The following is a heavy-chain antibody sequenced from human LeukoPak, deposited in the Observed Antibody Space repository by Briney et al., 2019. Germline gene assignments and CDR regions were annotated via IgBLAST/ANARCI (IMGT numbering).Heavy chain of an antibody. Sequence: GGSLRLSCAASGFTFSSYWMSWVRQAPGKGLEWVANIKQDGSEKYYVDSVKGRFTISRDNAKNSLYLQMNSLRAEDTAVYYCAREQLPDDYVWGSPYYYYGMDVWGQGTTVTVSS. V-gene: IGHV3-7*01. D-gene: IGHD3-16*01. J-gene: IGHJ6*02. CDR1: GFTFSSYW. CDR3: AREQLPDDYVWGSPYYYYGMDV. CDR2: IKQDGSEK.